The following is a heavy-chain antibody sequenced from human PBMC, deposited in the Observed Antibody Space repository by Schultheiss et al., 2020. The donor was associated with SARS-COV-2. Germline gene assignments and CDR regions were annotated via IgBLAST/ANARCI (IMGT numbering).Heavy chain of an antibody. Sequence: GGSLRLSCAASRFPFSNYTMNWVRQAPGKGLDWVLYIGSGCDTRHYADSVKGRFTISRDNSKNTLYLQMNSLRAEDTAVYYCARGLRSGYRTVDYWGQGTLVTVSS. CDR3: ARGLRSGYRTVDY. CDR1: RFPFSNYT. V-gene: IGHV3-48*01. J-gene: IGHJ4*02. CDR2: IGSGCDTR. D-gene: IGHD3-3*01.